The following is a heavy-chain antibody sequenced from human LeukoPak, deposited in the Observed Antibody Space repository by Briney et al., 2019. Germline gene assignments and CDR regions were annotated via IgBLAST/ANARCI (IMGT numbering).Heavy chain of an antibody. V-gene: IGHV4-39*01. J-gene: IGHJ6*03. CDR3: ARQRADYYYYYVDV. CDR2: IYYSETT. Sequence: SETLSLTCTVSGGSINSANYYWGWLRQPPGKGLEWIGSIYYSETTYDNPSLKSRVTISIETSKNQFSLKLRSVTASDTAVYYCARQRADYYYYYVDVWGKGRTVAVS. CDR1: GGSINSANYY.